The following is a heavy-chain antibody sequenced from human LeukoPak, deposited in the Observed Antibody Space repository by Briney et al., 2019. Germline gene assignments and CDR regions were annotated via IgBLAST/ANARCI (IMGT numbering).Heavy chain of an antibody. J-gene: IGHJ6*04. D-gene: IGHD2-15*01. V-gene: IGHV1-18*04. Sequence: GASVKVSCKASGYTFTSYGISWVRQAPGQGLEWMGWISAYNGNTNYAQKLQGRVTMTTDTSTSTAYMELRSLRSDDTAVYYCARHSLRRGGYYYYGMDVWGKGTTVTVSS. CDR2: ISAYNGNT. CDR1: GYTFTSYG. CDR3: ARHSLRRGGYYYYGMDV.